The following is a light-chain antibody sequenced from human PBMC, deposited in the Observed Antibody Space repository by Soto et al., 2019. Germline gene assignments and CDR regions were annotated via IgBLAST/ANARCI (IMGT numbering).Light chain of an antibody. CDR2: EVN. CDR1: SSDVGGYNY. J-gene: IGLJ1*01. Sequence: QSVLTQPPSASGSPGQSVAISCTGTSSDVGGYNYVSWYQQHPGKAPKLMIYEVNKRPSGVPDRFSGSKSGNTASLTISGLQAEDEADYHCCSYAGSYTYVFGPGTKVTVL. CDR3: CSYAGSYTYV. V-gene: IGLV2-8*01.